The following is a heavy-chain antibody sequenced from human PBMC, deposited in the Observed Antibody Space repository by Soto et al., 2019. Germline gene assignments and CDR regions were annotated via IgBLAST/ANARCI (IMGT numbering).Heavy chain of an antibody. CDR2: IYYSGST. J-gene: IGHJ5*02. CDR1: GGSISYEYYH. D-gene: IGHD3-16*02. Sequence: SETLSLTCTVSGGSISYEYYHWTWIRQSPGKGLEWIGYIYYSGSTNYNPSFKSRVTISVDTSKNQFSLKLSSVTAADTAVYYCARDLSANWFDPWGQGTLVTVSS. CDR3: ARDLSANWFDP. V-gene: IGHV4-61*01.